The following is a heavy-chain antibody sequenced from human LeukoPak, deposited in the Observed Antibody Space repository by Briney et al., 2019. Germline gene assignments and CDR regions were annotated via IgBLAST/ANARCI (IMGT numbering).Heavy chain of an antibody. CDR1: GFTFSSYS. J-gene: IGHJ6*03. Sequence: GGSLRLSCAASGFTFSSYSMNWVRQAPGKGLEWVSSISSSSSYIYYADSVKGRFTISRDNAKNSLYLQMNSLRAEDTAVYYCWMSEVVVPAAISYYYYYMDVWGKGTTVTVSS. CDR2: ISSSSSYI. D-gene: IGHD2-2*01. CDR3: WMSEVVVPAAISYYYYYMDV. V-gene: IGHV3-21*01.